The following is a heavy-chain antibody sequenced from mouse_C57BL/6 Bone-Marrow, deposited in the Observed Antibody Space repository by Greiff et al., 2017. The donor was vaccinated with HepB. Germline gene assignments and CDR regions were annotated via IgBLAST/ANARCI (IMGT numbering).Heavy chain of an antibody. D-gene: IGHD1-1*01. CDR2: INYDGSST. J-gene: IGHJ1*03. CDR3: ARGHYYGSSRWYFDV. Sequence: EVQLVESEGGLVQPGSSMKLSCTASGFTFSDYYMAWVRQVPEKGLEWVANINYDGSSTYYLDSLKSRFIISRDNAKNILYLQMSSLKSEDTATYYCARGHYYGSSRWYFDVWGTGTTVTVSS. CDR1: GFTFSDYY. V-gene: IGHV5-16*01.